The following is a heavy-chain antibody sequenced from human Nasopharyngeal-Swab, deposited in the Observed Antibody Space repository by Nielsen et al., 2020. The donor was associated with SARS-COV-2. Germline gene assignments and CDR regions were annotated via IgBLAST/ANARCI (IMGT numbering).Heavy chain of an antibody. J-gene: IGHJ6*03. Sequence: GESLKISCAASGITVSSHYMSWVRQAPGKGLEWVSVIYSGGSTYYADSVKGRFTIPRHNSNKTLYLQLNGLRAEDTAVYYCARITSSSGYYYYYYSMDVWGKGTTVTVSS. CDR2: IYSGGST. V-gene: IGHV3-53*04. CDR3: ARITSSSGYYYYYYSMDV. CDR1: GITVSSHY. D-gene: IGHD6-6*01.